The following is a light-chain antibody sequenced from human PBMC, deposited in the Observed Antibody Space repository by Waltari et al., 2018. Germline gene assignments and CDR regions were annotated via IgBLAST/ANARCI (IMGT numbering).Light chain of an antibody. CDR1: QRISRA. Sequence: EILLTQSPGTLSLSPGERATLPGRASQRISRALAWYQQKPGQAPRLLIFDTSKRATGIPDRFSGSGSGTDFSLTISRLEPEDFAVYYCQHYVRLPATFGQGTKVEIK. CDR3: QHYVRLPAT. CDR2: DTS. J-gene: IGKJ2*01. V-gene: IGKV3-20*01.